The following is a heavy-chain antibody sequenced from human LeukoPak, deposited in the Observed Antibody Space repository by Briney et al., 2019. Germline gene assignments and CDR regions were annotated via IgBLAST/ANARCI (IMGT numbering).Heavy chain of an antibody. D-gene: IGHD6-13*01. J-gene: IGHJ5*02. CDR3: ARQGEAAAGTSWFDP. V-gene: IGHV5-51*01. CDR2: IYPGDSDT. CDR1: GYIFTSYW. Sequence: GESLKISCKGSGYIFTSYWIGWVRQMPGKGLEWMGIIYPGDSDTRYSPSFQGQVTISADKSISTAYLQWSSLKASDTAMYYCARQGEAAAGTSWFDPWGQGTLVTVSS.